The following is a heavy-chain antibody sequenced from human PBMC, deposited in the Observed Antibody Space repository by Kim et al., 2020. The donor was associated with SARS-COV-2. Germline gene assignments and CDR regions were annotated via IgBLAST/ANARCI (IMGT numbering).Heavy chain of an antibody. CDR2: ISGSGCST. D-gene: IGHD2-8*02. J-gene: IGHJ4*02. Sequence: GGSLRLSCAASGFTLSSYAMSWVRQAPGKGLEWVSAISGSGCSTYYADSVKGRFTISRDNSKNTLYLQMNSLRAEDTAVYYCAKVGYCTGGVCYTRLDYWGQGTLVTVSS. CDR3: AKVGYCTGGVCYTRLDY. CDR1: GFTLSSYA. V-gene: IGHV3-23*01.